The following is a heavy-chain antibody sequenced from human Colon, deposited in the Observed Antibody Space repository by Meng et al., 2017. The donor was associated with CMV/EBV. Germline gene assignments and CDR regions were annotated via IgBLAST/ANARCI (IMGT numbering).Heavy chain of an antibody. CDR3: AREGGGVRRQLYFYGLDV. Sequence: ASVKVSCKASGDTFNGYYMHWVRQAPGQGLEWMGWINPNSGDTNYAQKFQGRVTMTRDTSMTTAYLELGSLRSDDTAVYYCAREGGGVRRQLYFYGLDVWGQGTTVIVSS. CDR1: GDTFNGYY. V-gene: IGHV1-2*02. CDR2: INPNSGDT. J-gene: IGHJ6*02. D-gene: IGHD3-16*01.